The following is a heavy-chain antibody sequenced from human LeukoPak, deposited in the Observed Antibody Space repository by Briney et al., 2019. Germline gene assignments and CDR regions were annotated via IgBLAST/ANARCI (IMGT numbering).Heavy chain of an antibody. CDR3: ARDAGRFPTSPTDS. D-gene: IGHD2-21*01. CDR2: VSCSGATT. CDR1: VLTFSNYA. Sequence: GGSLRLFCAASVLTFSNYAMMWVRQDRGKGLAWVSTVSCSGATTYYADSVKGRFTISRDNSKNTLYLEMSSLRVGHTAVYYCARDAGRFPTSPTDSWGQGSLVTVSS. J-gene: IGHJ4*02. V-gene: IGHV3-23*01.